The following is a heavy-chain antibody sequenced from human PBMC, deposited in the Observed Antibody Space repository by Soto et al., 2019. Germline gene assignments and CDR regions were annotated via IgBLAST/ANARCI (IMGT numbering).Heavy chain of an antibody. J-gene: IGHJ6*02. Sequence: ASVKVSCKASGYTFTGYYMHWVRQAPGQGLEWMGWINPNSGGTNYAQKFQGRVTMTRDTSISTAYMELSRLRSDDTAVYHCAREIRGKDDYGGNLAYYYGMDVWGQGTTVT. CDR2: INPNSGGT. V-gene: IGHV1-2*02. CDR1: GYTFTGYY. D-gene: IGHD4-17*01. CDR3: AREIRGKDDYGGNLAYYYGMDV.